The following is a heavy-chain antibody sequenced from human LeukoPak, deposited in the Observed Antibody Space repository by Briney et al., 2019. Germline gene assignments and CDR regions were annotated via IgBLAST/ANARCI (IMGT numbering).Heavy chain of an antibody. CDR3: AKYDRYSYGYVAY. CDR2: ISGSGGST. Sequence: GGSLRLSCAASGFTFSSYAMSWARQAPGKGLEWVSAISGSGGSTYYADSVKGRFTISRDNSKNALYLQMNSLRAEDTAVYYCAKYDRYSYGYVAYWGQGTLVTVSS. V-gene: IGHV3-23*01. D-gene: IGHD5-18*01. J-gene: IGHJ4*02. CDR1: GFTFSSYA.